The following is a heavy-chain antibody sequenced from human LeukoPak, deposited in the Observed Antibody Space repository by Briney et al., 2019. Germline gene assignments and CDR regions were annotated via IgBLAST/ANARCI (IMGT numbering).Heavy chain of an antibody. CDR2: ISTSGRTT. Sequence: LGGSLRLSCAASGFSFSSDELNWVRQAPGKGLEWLSYISTSGRTTYYADSVKGRFTISRDNAKNSLYLQMSSLRAEDTAVYYCARDRTMVRGLANYFYGMDVWGQGTTVIVS. J-gene: IGHJ6*02. CDR1: GFSFSSDE. D-gene: IGHD3-10*01. V-gene: IGHV3-48*03. CDR3: ARDRTMVRGLANYFYGMDV.